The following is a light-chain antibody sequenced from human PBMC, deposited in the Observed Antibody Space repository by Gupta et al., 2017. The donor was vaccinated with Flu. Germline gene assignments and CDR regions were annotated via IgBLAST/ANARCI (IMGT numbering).Light chain of an antibody. CDR3: QSYDSSLSGSL. CDR2: ANS. V-gene: IGLV1-40*01. CDR1: YSNNGAGYD. J-gene: IGLJ3*02. Sequence: QAVLTQPPSVSRAPGQTVTISCTRTYSNNGAGYDVHWYQQLPGAAPKVLIYANSIRPSEVPDRFSASKSGTSASLAITGLQAEDEARYYCQSYDSSLSGSLFGGGTELTVL.